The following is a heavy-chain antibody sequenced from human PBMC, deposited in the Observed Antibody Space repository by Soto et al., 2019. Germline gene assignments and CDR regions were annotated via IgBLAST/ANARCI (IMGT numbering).Heavy chain of an antibody. J-gene: IGHJ4*02. Sequence: GGSLRLYCAASGFTFSSYAMHWVRQAPGNGLEWVAVISYDGNNKYYADSVKGRFTISRDNSKNTLYLQMNSLRAEDTAVYYCANDIAAADYEENYWGQGTLVTVS. CDR1: GFTFSSYA. CDR3: ANDIAAADYEENY. V-gene: IGHV3-30-3*02. CDR2: ISYDGNNK. D-gene: IGHD6-13*01.